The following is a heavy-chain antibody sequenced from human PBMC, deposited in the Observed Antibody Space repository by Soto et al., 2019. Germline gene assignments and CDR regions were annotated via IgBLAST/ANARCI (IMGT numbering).Heavy chain of an antibody. Sequence: ASVKVSCKASGYTFTGYYMHWVRQAPGQGLEWMGWINPNSGGTNYAQKFQGWVTMTRDTSISTAYMELSRLRSDDTAVYYCARDDSRGLNYYYYGMDVWGQGTTVTVYS. D-gene: IGHD3-10*01. CDR1: GYTFTGYY. V-gene: IGHV1-2*04. CDR3: ARDDSRGLNYYYYGMDV. CDR2: INPNSGGT. J-gene: IGHJ6*02.